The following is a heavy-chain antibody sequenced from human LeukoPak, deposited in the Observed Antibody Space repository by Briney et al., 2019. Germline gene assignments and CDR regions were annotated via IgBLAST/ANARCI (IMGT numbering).Heavy chain of an antibody. J-gene: IGHJ4*02. D-gene: IGHD3-9*01. CDR2: ISAYSGNT. CDR3: ARHILTGHFDY. CDR1: GYTFTSYG. V-gene: IGHV1-18*01. Sequence: GASVKVSCKASGYTFTSYGISWVRRAPGQVLEWMGWISAYSGNTNYAQKLQGRVTMTTDTSTSTAYMDLRSLRSDDTAVYYCARHILTGHFDYWGQGTLVTVSS.